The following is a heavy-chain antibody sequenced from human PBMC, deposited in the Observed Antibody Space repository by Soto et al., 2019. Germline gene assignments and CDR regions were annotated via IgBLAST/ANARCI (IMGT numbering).Heavy chain of an antibody. Sequence: GGSLRLSCAASGFTFSNYWIHWVRQAPGKGPMWVSRINGVGTYTNYADSVRGRFSISRDNSENTVYLQMNRPRAEDTAMYYCVRDFRSSDFWGQGTPVTVAS. J-gene: IGHJ4*02. D-gene: IGHD3-3*01. CDR2: INGVGTYT. CDR1: GFTFSNYW. V-gene: IGHV3-74*01. CDR3: VRDFRSSDF.